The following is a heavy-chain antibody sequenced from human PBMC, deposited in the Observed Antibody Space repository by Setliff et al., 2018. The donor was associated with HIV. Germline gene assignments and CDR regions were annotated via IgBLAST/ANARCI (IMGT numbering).Heavy chain of an antibody. CDR2: LYYSGST. V-gene: IGHV4-59*11. D-gene: IGHD2-2*01. CDR3: ARDPGGLYCRSTTCQGGCFDP. J-gene: IGHJ5*02. Sequence: ETLSLTCTVSGGSISSHYWSWIRQPPGKGLEWIGSLYYSGSTDYSPSLKSRVSISVDTSKNQLSLKLNSLTAADTAVYYCARDPGGLYCRSTTCQGGCFDPWGQGTLDTVSS. CDR1: GGSISSHY.